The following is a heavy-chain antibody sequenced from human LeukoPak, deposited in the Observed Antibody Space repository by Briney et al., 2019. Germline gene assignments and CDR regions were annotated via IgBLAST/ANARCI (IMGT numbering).Heavy chain of an antibody. CDR2: ISYDGSNK. J-gene: IGHJ4*02. CDR1: GFTFSSYA. D-gene: IGHD6-19*01. Sequence: GRSLRLSCAASGFTFSSYAMHWVRQAPGKGLEWVAVISYDGSNKYYADSVKGRFTISRDNSKNTLYLQMNGLRAEDTAVYYCARGEAVAGFDYWGQGTLVTVSS. V-gene: IGHV3-30*04. CDR3: ARGEAVAGFDY.